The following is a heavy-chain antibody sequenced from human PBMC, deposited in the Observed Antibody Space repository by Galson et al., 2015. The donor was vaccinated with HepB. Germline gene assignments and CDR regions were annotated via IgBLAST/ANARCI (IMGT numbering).Heavy chain of an antibody. J-gene: IGHJ4*02. Sequence: SVRVSCKASGGTFSSYAISWVRQAPGQGLEWVGGIIPIFGTANYAQKFQGRITMSEDTSKDTAYMVLSSLRSEDTAVYYCATAVGGVTVKDYFDYWGQGTLVTVSS. CDR2: IIPIFGTA. CDR3: ATAVGGVTVKDYFDY. CDR1: GGTFSSYA. V-gene: IGHV1-69*06. D-gene: IGHD3-16*02.